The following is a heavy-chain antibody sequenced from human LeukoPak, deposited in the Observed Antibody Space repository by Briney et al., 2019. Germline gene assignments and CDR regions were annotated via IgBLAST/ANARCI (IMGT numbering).Heavy chain of an antibody. Sequence: VKVSCQSSGGPFSSYSISWVRQAPGPGLEWMGGIIPIFGTANYAQKFQGRVTITADESTSTAYMELSSLRSEDTAVYYCASPWEEGYRSGGSCYSFDYWGQGTLVTVSS. CDR2: IIPIFGTA. J-gene: IGHJ4*02. CDR3: ASPWEEGYRSGGSCYSFDY. CDR1: GGPFSSYS. D-gene: IGHD2-15*01. V-gene: IGHV1-69*01.